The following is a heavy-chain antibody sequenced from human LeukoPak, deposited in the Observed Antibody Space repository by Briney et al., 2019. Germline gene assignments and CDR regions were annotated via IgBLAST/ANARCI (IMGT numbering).Heavy chain of an antibody. CDR2: ISYNGSNK. J-gene: IGHJ6*02. Sequence: GGSLRLSCAASGFTFSSYAMHWVRQAPGKGLEWVAVISYNGSNKYYADSVKGRFTTSRDNSKNTLYLQMNSLRAEDTAVYYCARDLSYYDFWSGYSHYYYGMDVWGQGTTVTVSS. CDR1: GFTFSSYA. CDR3: ARDLSYYDFWSGYSHYYYGMDV. D-gene: IGHD3-3*01. V-gene: IGHV3-30-3*01.